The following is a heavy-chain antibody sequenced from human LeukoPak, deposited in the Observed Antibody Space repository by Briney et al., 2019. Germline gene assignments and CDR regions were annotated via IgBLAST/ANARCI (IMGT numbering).Heavy chain of an antibody. CDR2: ISKGSGYI. CDR3: VRDLGRESIFDY. Sequence: GGSLRLSCAASGFSFSDYSLNWVRQAPGKGLGWVSSISKGSGYIYYTDSVKGRFTISRDNAKNSLFLQMNSLRAEDTAVYYCVRDLGRESIFDYWGQGTLVTVSS. D-gene: IGHD7-27*01. J-gene: IGHJ4*02. CDR1: GFSFSDYS. V-gene: IGHV3-21*01.